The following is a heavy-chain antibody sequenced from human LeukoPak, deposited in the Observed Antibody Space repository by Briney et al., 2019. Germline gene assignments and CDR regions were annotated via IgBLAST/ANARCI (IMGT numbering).Heavy chain of an antibody. CDR3: AKGAYDYIEMGYFDY. J-gene: IGHJ4*02. CDR1: GFSISNSA. D-gene: IGHD5-12*01. V-gene: IGHV3-23*01. CDR2: IIASSGST. Sequence: GGSLRLSCAASGFSISNSAMSWVRQAPGKGLEWVSLIIASSGSTFNADSVKGRFTISRDNSKNTLYLQMDSLRAEDTAVYYCAKGAYDYIEMGYFDYWGQGTLVTVSS.